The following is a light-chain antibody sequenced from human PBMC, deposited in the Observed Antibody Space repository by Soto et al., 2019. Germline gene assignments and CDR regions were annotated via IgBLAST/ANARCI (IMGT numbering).Light chain of an antibody. Sequence: EIVMTQSPATLSLSPGERATLSCRASQNLATDLAWYQQKPGQPPRLLIYGASTRDTDFPARFSGSGSGTEFTLTISSLQSEDSAVYYCQQYTNWPRTFGQGTKVEIK. J-gene: IGKJ1*01. CDR1: QNLATD. V-gene: IGKV3-15*01. CDR2: GAS. CDR3: QQYTNWPRT.